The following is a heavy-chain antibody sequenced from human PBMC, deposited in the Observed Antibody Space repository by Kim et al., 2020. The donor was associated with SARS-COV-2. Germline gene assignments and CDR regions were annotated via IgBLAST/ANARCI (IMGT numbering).Heavy chain of an antibody. Sequence: GGSLRLSCAAYGCTFGRSIRKGFRHVAGAGLDLVASMSSSSSYLSYADSVKGRFTITRDNAKTSLYLQMNSLGAEDTAVYYCARTVLINYDFWSGYYNDPGYWGQGTLVTVSS. V-gene: IGHV3-21*01. CDR1: GCTFGRSI. CDR2: MSSSSSYL. CDR3: ARTVLINYDFWSGYYNDPGY. D-gene: IGHD3-3*01. J-gene: IGHJ4*02.